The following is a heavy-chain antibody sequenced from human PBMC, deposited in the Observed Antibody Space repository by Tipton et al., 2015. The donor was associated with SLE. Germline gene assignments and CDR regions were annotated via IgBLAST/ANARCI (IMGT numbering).Heavy chain of an antibody. CDR1: GDSISSSTYYY. J-gene: IGHJ4*02. CDR2: IFYIGST. Sequence: TLSLTCTVSGDSISSSTYYYWGWIRQPPGKGLEWIGNIFYIGSTYYNPSLKSRVSISEDTSKNQLSLKLISVTAADTAVYFCARLVGGYARWGQGTLVTVSS. D-gene: IGHD5-12*01. V-gene: IGHV4-39*01. CDR3: ARLVGGYAR.